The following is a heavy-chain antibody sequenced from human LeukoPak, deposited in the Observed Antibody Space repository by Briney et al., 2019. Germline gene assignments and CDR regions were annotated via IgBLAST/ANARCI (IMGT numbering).Heavy chain of an antibody. Sequence: GASVKVSCKASGGTFSSYAISWVRQAPGKGLEWMGGFDPEDGETIYAQKFQGRVTMTEDTSTDTAYMELSSLRSEDTAVYYCATGGIGGNEELYYYYGMDVWGQGTTVTVSS. D-gene: IGHD4-23*01. CDR2: FDPEDGET. V-gene: IGHV1-24*01. CDR1: GGTFSSYA. J-gene: IGHJ6*02. CDR3: ATGGIGGNEELYYYYGMDV.